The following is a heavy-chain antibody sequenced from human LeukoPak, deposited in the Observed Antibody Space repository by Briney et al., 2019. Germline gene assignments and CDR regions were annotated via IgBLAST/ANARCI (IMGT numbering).Heavy chain of an antibody. J-gene: IGHJ3*02. V-gene: IGHV4-31*03. D-gene: IGHD2-21*02. CDR1: GGSISSGGYY. CDR2: IYYNGST. CDR3: ARHIVVVTALGAFDI. Sequence: SQTLSLTCTVSGGSISSGGYYWSWIRQHPGKGLEWIGYIYYNGSTYYNPSLKSRVTISVDTSKNQFSLKLSSVTAADTAVYYCARHIVVVTALGAFDIWGQGTMVTVSS.